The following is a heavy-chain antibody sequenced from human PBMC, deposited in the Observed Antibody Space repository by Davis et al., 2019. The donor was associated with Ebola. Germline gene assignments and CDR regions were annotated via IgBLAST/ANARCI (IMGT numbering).Heavy chain of an antibody. J-gene: IGHJ2*01. Sequence: GSLRLSCAVSGFTFSIAWMGWVRQAPGKGLEWVGSIYYSGAIYYNPSLKSRVTISVDTSKNQFSLKLTSVTATDTAVYYCARPSGYGGYWYFDLWGRGTLATVSS. CDR1: GFTFSIAW. CDR3: ARPSGYGGYWYFDL. D-gene: IGHD1-26*01. CDR2: IYYSGAI. V-gene: IGHV4-39*01.